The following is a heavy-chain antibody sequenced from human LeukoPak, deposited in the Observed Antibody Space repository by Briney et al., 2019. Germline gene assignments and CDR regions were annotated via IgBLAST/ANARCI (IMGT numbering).Heavy chain of an antibody. J-gene: IGHJ5*02. V-gene: IGHV1-46*01. Sequence: ASVKVSCKASGYTFTSYYMHWVRQAPGQGLEGMGIINPSGGSTSYAQKFQGRVTMTRDTSTSTVYMELSSLRSEDTAVYYCARGLYYYDSSGKSFDPWGQGTLVTVSS. D-gene: IGHD3-22*01. CDR2: INPSGGST. CDR3: ARGLYYYDSSGKSFDP. CDR1: GYTFTSYY.